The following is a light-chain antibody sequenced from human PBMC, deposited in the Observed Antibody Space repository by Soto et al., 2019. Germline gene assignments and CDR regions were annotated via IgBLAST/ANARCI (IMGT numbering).Light chain of an antibody. CDR1: SNYVGGYNY. V-gene: IGLV2-14*03. CDR3: YSYTSSNTYV. Sequence: QSVLTQPASVSGSPGQSITISCTGTSNYVGGYNYVSWYQHHPGKVPQLMIYDVSNRPSGVSNRFSGSKSGNTASLTISGLQAEDEADYYCYSYTSSNTYVFGTGTRSPS. CDR2: DVS. J-gene: IGLJ1*01.